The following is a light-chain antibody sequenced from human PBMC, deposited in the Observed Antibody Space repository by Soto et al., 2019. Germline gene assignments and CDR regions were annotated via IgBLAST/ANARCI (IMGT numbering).Light chain of an antibody. CDR2: KAS. Sequence: DIQMTQSPSTLSASVGDRVTITCRASQSISSWLAWYQQKPGKAPKLLIYKASSLESGVPSRFSGSGSGTEITLTISSLQPDDFTTYFCQQYNSLYNFGQGTKLEIK. CDR3: QQYNSLYN. CDR1: QSISSW. V-gene: IGKV1-5*03. J-gene: IGKJ2*01.